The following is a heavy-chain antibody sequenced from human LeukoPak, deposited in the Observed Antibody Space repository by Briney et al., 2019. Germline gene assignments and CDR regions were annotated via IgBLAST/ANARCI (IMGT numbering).Heavy chain of an antibody. CDR3: ARVFGVVQGAFDI. V-gene: IGHV5-51*01. D-gene: IGHD3-3*01. J-gene: IGHJ3*02. CDR1: GYSFTSYW. Sequence: TSGESLKISCKGSGYSFTSYWIGWVRQMPGKGLEWMGIIYPGDSDTRYSPSFQGQVTISADKSISTAYLQRSSLKASDTAMYYCARVFGVVQGAFDIWGQGTMVTVSS. CDR2: IYPGDSDT.